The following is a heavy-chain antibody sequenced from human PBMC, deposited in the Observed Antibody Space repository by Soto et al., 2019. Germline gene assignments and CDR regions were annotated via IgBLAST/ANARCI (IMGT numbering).Heavy chain of an antibody. Sequence: GESLKISCEGSGDTFATYWITWVRQMPGKGLEYMGRMNPSDSYTTYSPSFQGHVTISADKSSSTAYLQWSSLEASDTALYYGATMPTNYYYGMDVWGQGTTVTVS. CDR2: MNPSDSYT. V-gene: IGHV5-10-1*01. D-gene: IGHD2-2*01. CDR3: ATMPTNYYYGMDV. J-gene: IGHJ6*02. CDR1: GDTFATYW.